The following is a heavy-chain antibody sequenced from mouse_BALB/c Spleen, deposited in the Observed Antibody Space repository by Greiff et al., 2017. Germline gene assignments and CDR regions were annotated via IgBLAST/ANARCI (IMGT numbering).Heavy chain of an antibody. Sequence: LVESAAELARPGASVKMSCKASGYTFTSYTMHWVKQRPGQGLEWIGYINPSSGYTEYNQKFKDKTTLTADKSSSTAYMQLSSLTSEDSAVYYCARWAWFAYWGQGTLVTVSA. V-gene: IGHV1-4*02. J-gene: IGHJ3*01. CDR3: ARWAWFAY. CDR2: INPSSGYT. CDR1: GYTFTSYT.